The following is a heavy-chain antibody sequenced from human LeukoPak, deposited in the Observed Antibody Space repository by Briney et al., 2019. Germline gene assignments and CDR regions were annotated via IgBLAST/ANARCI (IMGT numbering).Heavy chain of an antibody. J-gene: IGHJ4*02. Sequence: PSETLSLTCTVSGGSISSISYYWGWIRQPPGKGLEWIGSMYQSGNTYYNPSLKSRVTISIDTSKNQFSLRLTSVTAADTAVYYCARHQYSGSYYHYWGQGTLVTVSS. D-gene: IGHD1-26*01. CDR3: ARHQYSGSYYHY. V-gene: IGHV4-39*01. CDR2: MYQSGNT. CDR1: GGSISSISYY.